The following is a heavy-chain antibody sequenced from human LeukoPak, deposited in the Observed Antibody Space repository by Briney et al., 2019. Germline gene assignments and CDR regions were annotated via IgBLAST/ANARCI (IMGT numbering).Heavy chain of an antibody. CDR3: ATRKDRYCSSTSCYSRYFDL. J-gene: IGHJ2*01. D-gene: IGHD2-2*01. Sequence: SETLSLTCIVSGGSISSGGYYWSWIRQPPGKGLEWIGYIYHSGSTYYNPSLKSRVTISVDRSKNQFSLKLSSVTAADTAVYYCATRKDRYCSSTSCYSRYFDLWGRGTLVTVSS. V-gene: IGHV4-30-2*01. CDR2: IYHSGST. CDR1: GGSISSGGYY.